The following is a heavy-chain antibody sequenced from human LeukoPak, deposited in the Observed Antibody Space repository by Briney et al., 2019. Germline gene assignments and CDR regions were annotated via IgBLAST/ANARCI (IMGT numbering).Heavy chain of an antibody. CDR3: ARHDTTSGTYYRRRTWFDP. Sequence: SETLSLTCAVYGGSFSDYNWSWIRQPPGKGLGWIGEINHSGSTNYNPSLKSRVTISVETSKNQFSLKLNSVTAADTAVYYCARHDTTSGTYYRRRTWFDPWGQGTLVTVSS. V-gene: IGHV4-34*01. CDR2: INHSGST. CDR1: GGSFSDYN. J-gene: IGHJ5*02. D-gene: IGHD3-10*01.